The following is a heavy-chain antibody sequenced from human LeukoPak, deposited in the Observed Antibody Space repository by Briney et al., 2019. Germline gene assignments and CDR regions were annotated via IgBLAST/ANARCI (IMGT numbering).Heavy chain of an antibody. CDR1: GYTFSRRY. Sequence: ASVKVSCKTSGYTFSRRYIHWVRQAPGQGLEWLGIINTSGATTRYGQNFKGRVTATRDTSTSTVYMEMSSLNSEDTAVYYCARGLESSGWYGMDVWGQGTTIIVSS. CDR3: ARGLESSGWYGMDV. D-gene: IGHD6-19*01. CDR2: INTSGATT. V-gene: IGHV1-46*01. J-gene: IGHJ6*02.